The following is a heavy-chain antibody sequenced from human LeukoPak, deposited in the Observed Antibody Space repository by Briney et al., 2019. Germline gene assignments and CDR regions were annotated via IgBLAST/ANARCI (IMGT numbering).Heavy chain of an antibody. J-gene: IGHJ4*02. CDR2: IYYSGST. Sequence: SETLSLTCTVSGGSISSYYWSWIRQPPGKGLEWIGNIYYSGSTNYNPSLKGRVTISVDTSKNQSSLKLSSVTAADTAVYYCARLDYSNYVQDYWGQGTLVTVSS. CDR1: GGSISSYY. D-gene: IGHD4-11*01. V-gene: IGHV4-59*01. CDR3: ARLDYSNYVQDY.